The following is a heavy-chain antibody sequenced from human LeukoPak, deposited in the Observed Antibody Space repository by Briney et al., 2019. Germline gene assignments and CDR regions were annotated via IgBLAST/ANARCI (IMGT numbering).Heavy chain of an antibody. J-gene: IGHJ5*02. CDR3: AKDLGDFWSGCRTNWFDL. Sequence: PGGSLRLSCAASGFTFSSYAMSWVRQAPGKGLEWVSAISGSGGSTYYADSVKGRFTISRDNSKNTLYLQMNSLRAEDTAVYYCAKDLGDFWSGCRTNWFDLWGQGTLVTVSS. CDR2: ISGSGGST. D-gene: IGHD3-3*01. V-gene: IGHV3-23*01. CDR1: GFTFSSYA.